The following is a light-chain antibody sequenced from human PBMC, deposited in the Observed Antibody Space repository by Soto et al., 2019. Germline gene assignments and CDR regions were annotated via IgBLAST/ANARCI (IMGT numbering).Light chain of an antibody. J-gene: IGLJ1*01. V-gene: IGLV2-8*01. CDR1: KNDIGVYDF. CDR3: KSYAGSNTYV. CDR2: EVV. Sequence: QSALTQPPSASGSPGQSVTISCTGTKNDIGVYDFVSWYQHHSGKAPRLIIYEVVQRPSGVPDRFSGSKSGNTASLTVSGLQAADEAHYFCKSYAGSNTYVFGSGTKVTV.